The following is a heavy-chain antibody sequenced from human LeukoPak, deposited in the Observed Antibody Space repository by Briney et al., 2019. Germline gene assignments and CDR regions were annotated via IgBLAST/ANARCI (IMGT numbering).Heavy chain of an antibody. CDR3: ARAAPYYYDSSGYSAFDS. CDR1: GFTFRSYS. D-gene: IGHD3-22*01. V-gene: IGHV3-48*02. CDR2: ISSTSSTI. Sequence: SGGSLRLSCAASGFTFRSYSMHWVRQAPGKGLEWVSYISSTSSTIYYADSVKGRFTISRDNAKNSLYLQMNSLRDEDTAVYYCARAAPYYYDSSGYSAFDSWGQGTMATVSA. J-gene: IGHJ3*02.